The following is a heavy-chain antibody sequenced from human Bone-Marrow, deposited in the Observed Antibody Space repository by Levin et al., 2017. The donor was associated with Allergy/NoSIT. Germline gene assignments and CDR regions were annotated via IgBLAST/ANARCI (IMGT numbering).Heavy chain of an antibody. V-gene: IGHV1-2*04. D-gene: IGHD6-19*01. J-gene: IGHJ3*02. CDR1: GYTFTGYY. Sequence: ASVKVSCKASGYTFTGYYMHWVRQAPGQGLEWMGWINPNSGGTNYAQKFQGWVTMTRDTSISTAYMELSRLRSDDTAVYYCARAPAEAVAGNDAFDIWGQGTMVTVSS. CDR3: ARAPAEAVAGNDAFDI. CDR2: INPNSGGT.